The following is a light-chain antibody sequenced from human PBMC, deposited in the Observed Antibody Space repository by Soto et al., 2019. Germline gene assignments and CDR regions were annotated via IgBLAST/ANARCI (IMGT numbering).Light chain of an antibody. CDR3: QQYNSYIT. Sequence: DIQMTQSPSTLSGSVGDRVTITCRASQTISSWLAWYQQKPGKAPKLLIYKASTLKSGVPSRFSGSGSGTEFTLTISSLQPDDFATYYCQQYNSYITFGQGTMVDI. CDR1: QTISSW. CDR2: KAS. J-gene: IGKJ1*01. V-gene: IGKV1-5*03.